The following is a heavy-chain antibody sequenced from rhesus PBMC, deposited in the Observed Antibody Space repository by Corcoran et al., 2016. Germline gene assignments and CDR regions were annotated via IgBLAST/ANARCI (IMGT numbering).Heavy chain of an antibody. CDR3: ASSAQQRLVSFDY. D-gene: IGHD6S26*01. Sequence: QLQLQESGPGLVKPSETLSVTCAVSGGSISSSYWSWIRQAPGKGLEWIGYIYGSGSSTNYNPSLKSRVTRSVDTSKNQLSLKLSSVTAADTAVYYCASSAQQRLVSFDYWGQGVLVTVSS. V-gene: IGHV4-169*02. J-gene: IGHJ4*01. CDR1: GGSISSSY. CDR2: IYGSGSST.